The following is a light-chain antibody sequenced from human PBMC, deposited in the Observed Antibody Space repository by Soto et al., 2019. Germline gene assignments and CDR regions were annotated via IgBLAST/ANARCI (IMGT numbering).Light chain of an antibody. CDR3: QQYDKWPPT. CDR1: QSISSK. V-gene: IGKV3-15*01. CDR2: GAS. J-gene: IGKJ4*01. Sequence: ILMTQSPATLSVFPGERATLSCRASQSISSKLAWYQQRPGQAPRLLIYGASTRATGVPVRFRGSGSGTEFTLTISGLQSEDFELYCCQQYDKWPPTFGGGTKVDIK.